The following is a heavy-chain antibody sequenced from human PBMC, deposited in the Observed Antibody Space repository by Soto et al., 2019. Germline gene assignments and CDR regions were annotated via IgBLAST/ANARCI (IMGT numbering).Heavy chain of an antibody. D-gene: IGHD3-9*01. CDR2: IYSGGST. CDR1: GFTVSSNY. V-gene: IGHV3-66*01. CDR3: AREWGIRYFDWLLPYYFDY. J-gene: IGHJ4*02. Sequence: GGSLRLSCAASGFTVSSNYMSWVRQAPGKGLEWVSVIYSGGSTYYADSVKGRFTISRDNSKNTLYLQMNSLRAEDTAVYYCAREWGIRYFDWLLPYYFDYWGQGTLVTVSS.